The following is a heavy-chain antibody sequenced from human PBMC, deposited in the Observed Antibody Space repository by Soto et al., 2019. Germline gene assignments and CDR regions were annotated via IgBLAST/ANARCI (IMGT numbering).Heavy chain of an antibody. CDR3: ARRSGSTVTPVDH. CDR2: ISAYNVNT. D-gene: IGHD4-17*01. Sequence: QVQLVQSGAEVKKPGSSVKVSCKTSGYTFTSYGITWVLQAPGQGLEWMGWISAYNVNTNYAQKLQGRITMTTDTYTSKDYMEMRSLRPDDTAVDYCARRSGSTVTPVDHWGKRTLVTVSS. CDR1: GYTFTSYG. J-gene: IGHJ4*02. V-gene: IGHV1-18*04.